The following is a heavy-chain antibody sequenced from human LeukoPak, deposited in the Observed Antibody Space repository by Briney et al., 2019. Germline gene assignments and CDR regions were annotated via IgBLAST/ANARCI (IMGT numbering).Heavy chain of an antibody. D-gene: IGHD3-9*01. Sequence: GASVKVSCKASGYTFTGYYMHWVRQAPGQGLEWRGWINPNSGGTNYAQKLQGRGTMTTDTSTSTAYMELRSLRSDDTAVYYCARDKVLRYFDWLHYYYYMDVWGKGTTVTISS. CDR1: GYTFTGYY. V-gene: IGHV1-2*02. CDR2: INPNSGGT. CDR3: ARDKVLRYFDWLHYYYYMDV. J-gene: IGHJ6*03.